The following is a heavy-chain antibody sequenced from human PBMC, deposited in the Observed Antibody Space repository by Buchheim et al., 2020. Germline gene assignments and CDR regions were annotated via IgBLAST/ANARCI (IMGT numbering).Heavy chain of an antibody. Sequence: EVQLLESGGGLVQPGGSLRLSCAASGFTFSSYAMSWVRQAPGKGLEWVSAISGSGGSTYYADSVKGRFTISRDNYKNTLYLQMNSLRAEDTAVYYCAKAAHEGRQWEPPYYYYYMDVWGKGTT. V-gene: IGHV3-23*01. D-gene: IGHD1-26*01. CDR1: GFTFSSYA. J-gene: IGHJ6*03. CDR2: ISGSGGST. CDR3: AKAAHEGRQWEPPYYYYYMDV.